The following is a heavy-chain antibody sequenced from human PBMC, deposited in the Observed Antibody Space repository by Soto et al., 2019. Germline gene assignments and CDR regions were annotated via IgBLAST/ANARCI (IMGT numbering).Heavy chain of an antibody. CDR2: ISWHSGSI. D-gene: IGHD6-19*01. CDR1: GFTFDDYS. V-gene: IGHV3-9*01. CDR3: ARGDLGAVAGYFEY. J-gene: IGHJ4*02. Sequence: EVQLVESGGGLVQPGGSLRLSCAASGFTFDDYSMHWVRQAPGRGLEWVSGISWHSGSIDYADSVKGRFTISRDNAKNFLYLEMNSLRTEDTALYYCARGDLGAVAGYFEYWGQGTRVTVSS.